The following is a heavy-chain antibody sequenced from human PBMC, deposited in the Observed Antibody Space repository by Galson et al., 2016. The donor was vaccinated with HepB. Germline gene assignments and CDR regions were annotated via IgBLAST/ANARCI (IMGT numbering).Heavy chain of an antibody. J-gene: IGHJ4*02. D-gene: IGHD1-26*01. V-gene: IGHV1-18*01. CDR1: GNYFTTYG. CDR2: IVAYNGNT. Sequence: SVKVSCKAYGNYFTTYGFTWVRQAPGQGLEWMGLIVAYNGNTHSAQKFQDRVTLTRNTFTTTVYLELRSLRLDDTAVYYCAAHSGTNSWGRKALDYWGQGTLITVSS. CDR3: AAHSGTNSWGRKALDY.